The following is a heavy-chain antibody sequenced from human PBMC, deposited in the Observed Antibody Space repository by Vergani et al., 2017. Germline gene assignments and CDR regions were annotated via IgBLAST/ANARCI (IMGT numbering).Heavy chain of an antibody. J-gene: IGHJ4*02. D-gene: IGHD5-24*01. CDR2: INHSGST. Sequence: QVQLQQWGAGLLKPSETLSLTCAVYGGSFSGYYWSWIRQPPGKGLEWIGEINHSGSTNYNPSLKSRVTISVDTSKNQFSLKLSSVTAADTAVYYCAREMANGYYFDYWGQGTLVTVSS. CDR3: AREMANGYYFDY. CDR1: GGSFSGYY. V-gene: IGHV4-34*01.